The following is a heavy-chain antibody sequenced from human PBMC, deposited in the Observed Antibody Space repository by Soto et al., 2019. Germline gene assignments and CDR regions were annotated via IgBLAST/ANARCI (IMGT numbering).Heavy chain of an antibody. CDR3: ARDLMGFSPLYYYGMDV. J-gene: IGHJ6*02. CDR2: IYYSGST. CDR1: GGSISSGDYY. Sequence: KTSETLSLTCTVSGGSISSGDYYWSWIRQPPGKGLEWIGYIYYSGSTYYNPSLKSRVTISVDTSKNQFSLKLSSVTAADTAVYYCARDLMGFSPLYYYGMDVWGQGTTVTVSS. D-gene: IGHD3-10*01. V-gene: IGHV4-30-4*01.